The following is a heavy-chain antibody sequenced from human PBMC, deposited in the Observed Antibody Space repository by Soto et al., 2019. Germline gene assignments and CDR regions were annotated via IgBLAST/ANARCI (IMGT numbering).Heavy chain of an antibody. V-gene: IGHV3-23*01. J-gene: IGHJ4*01. CDR3: AKLGFVLMELYYFHQ. D-gene: IGHD2-8*01. CDR2: ISGNSGKT. Sequence: GGSLSLPCTPSGFPFSSYSMRWVRKAPGKELERVSTISGNSGKTNYAESVKGRFSISRDNSKNTVHLQLDSLRAEDTAVYFCAKLGFVLMELYYFHQCGHGTRVTVSS. CDR1: GFPFSSYS.